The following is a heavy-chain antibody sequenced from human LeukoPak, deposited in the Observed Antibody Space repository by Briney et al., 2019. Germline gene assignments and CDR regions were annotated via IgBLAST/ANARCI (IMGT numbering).Heavy chain of an antibody. Sequence: GGSLRLSCAASGFTFSTYWMHWVRQAPGKGLVWVSRTNSDGSSTNYAGSVQGRFTMSRDNAKNTLYLQMNSLRAEDTAVYYCARRGWRGGYDYWGQGTLVTVSS. V-gene: IGHV3-74*01. CDR1: GFTFSTYW. CDR3: ARRGWRGGYDY. D-gene: IGHD5-12*01. CDR2: TNSDGSST. J-gene: IGHJ4*02.